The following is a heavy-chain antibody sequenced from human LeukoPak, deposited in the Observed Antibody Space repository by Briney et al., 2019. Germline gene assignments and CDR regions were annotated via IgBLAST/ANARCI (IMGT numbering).Heavy chain of an antibody. Sequence: GGSLRLSCATSGFTFSTYSMNWVRQAPGKGLEWVSSITSPVGRIYYADSLKGRITISRDNARSTLYLQMNSLRAEDTAVYYCATDGRSSGWYGFDYWGQGILVSVSS. J-gene: IGHJ4*02. V-gene: IGHV3-21*01. CDR2: ITSPVGRI. D-gene: IGHD6-19*01. CDR1: GFTFSTYS. CDR3: ATDGRSSGWYGFDY.